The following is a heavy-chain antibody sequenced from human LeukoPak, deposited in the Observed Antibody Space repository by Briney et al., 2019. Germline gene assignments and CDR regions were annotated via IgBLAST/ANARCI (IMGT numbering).Heavy chain of an antibody. D-gene: IGHD1-26*01. Sequence: PGGSLRLSCAASGFTFSSYAMHWVRQAPGKGLEWVAVISYDGSNKYYADSVKGRFTISRDNSKNTLYLQMNSLRAEDTAVYYCARVLVDYYYYGMDVWGQGTTVTVSS. CDR1: GFTFSSYA. J-gene: IGHJ6*02. CDR2: ISYDGSNK. V-gene: IGHV3-30-3*01. CDR3: ARVLVDYYYYGMDV.